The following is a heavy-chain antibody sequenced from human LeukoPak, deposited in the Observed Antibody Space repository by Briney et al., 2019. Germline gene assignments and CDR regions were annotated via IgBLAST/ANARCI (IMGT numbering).Heavy chain of an antibody. J-gene: IGHJ4*02. D-gene: IGHD6-13*01. Sequence: PGGSLRLSCAASGITFNSYWMTWVRQAPGKGLEWVANIKQDGSEKYYVDSVKGRFTISRDNAKNSLYLQMNSLRAEDTAVYYCVRAIGAAGSYWGQGTLVTVSS. CDR3: VRAIGAAGSY. CDR1: GITFNSYW. CDR2: IKQDGSEK. V-gene: IGHV3-7*03.